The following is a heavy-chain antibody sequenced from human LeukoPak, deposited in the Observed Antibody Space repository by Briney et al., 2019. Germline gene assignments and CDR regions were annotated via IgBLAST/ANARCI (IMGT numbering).Heavy chain of an antibody. D-gene: IGHD3-16*01. V-gene: IGHV3-23*01. J-gene: IGHJ6*03. Sequence: GGSLRLSCAASGFTFSSYSMNWVRQAPGKGLKWVATVNDNGAATYYADSVKGRFTISRDNSYNTVSLQMNGLRDEDTGVYYCAKGLKTGVGPYMGYHYYMDVWGKGATVTVSS. CDR3: AKGLKTGVGPYMGYHYYMDV. CDR2: VNDNGAAT. CDR1: GFTFSSYS.